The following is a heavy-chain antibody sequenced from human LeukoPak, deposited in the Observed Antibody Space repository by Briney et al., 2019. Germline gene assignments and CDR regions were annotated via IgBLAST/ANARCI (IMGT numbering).Heavy chain of an antibody. D-gene: IGHD1-26*01. V-gene: IGHV3-9*01. CDR1: GFTFDDYA. CDR3: AKDIREVGATGFDY. CDR2: ISWNSGSI. Sequence: GGSLRLSCAASGFTFDDYAMHWVRQAPEKGLEWVSGISWNSGSIGYADSVKGRFTISRDNAKNSLYLQMNSLRAEDTALYYCAKDIREVGATGFDYWGQGTLVTVSS. J-gene: IGHJ4*02.